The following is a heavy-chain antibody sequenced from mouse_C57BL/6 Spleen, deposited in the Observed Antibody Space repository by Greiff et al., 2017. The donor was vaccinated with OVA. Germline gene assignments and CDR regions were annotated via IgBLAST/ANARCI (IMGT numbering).Heavy chain of an antibody. CDR2: ISYDGSN. CDR3: AREPLYYDYDPFAY. V-gene: IGHV3-6*01. Sequence: EVKLQESGPGLVKPSQSLSLTCSVTGYSITSGYYWNWIRQFPGNKLEWMGYISYDGSNNYNPSLKNRISITRDTSKNQFFLKLNSVTTEDTATYYCAREPLYYDYDPFAYWGQGTLVTVSA. CDR1: GYSITSGYY. J-gene: IGHJ3*01. D-gene: IGHD2-4*01.